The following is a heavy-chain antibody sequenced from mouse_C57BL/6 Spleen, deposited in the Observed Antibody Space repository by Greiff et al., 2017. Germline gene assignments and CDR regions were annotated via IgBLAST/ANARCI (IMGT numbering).Heavy chain of an antibody. Sequence: VKLVESGPELVKPGASVKISCKASGYAFSSSWMNWVKQRPGKGLEWIGRIYPGDGDTNYNGKFKGKATLTADKSSSTAYMQLSSLTSEDSAVYFCARSPYYYGSSYEGYFDYWGQGTTLTVSS. CDR1: GYAFSSSW. V-gene: IGHV1-82*01. D-gene: IGHD1-1*01. CDR3: ARSPYYYGSSYEGYFDY. J-gene: IGHJ2*01. CDR2: IYPGDGDT.